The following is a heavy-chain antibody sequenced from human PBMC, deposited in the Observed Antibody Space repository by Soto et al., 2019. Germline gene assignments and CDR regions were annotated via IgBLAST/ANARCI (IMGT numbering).Heavy chain of an antibody. CDR1: GYPFTSYG. V-gene: IGHV1-18*04. CDR3: ARDSPPVDY. Sequence: ASVKVSCKASGYPFTSYGFSWVRQAPGQGLEWMGWMNPNNGNTDYAQKFQGRVTMTTDTSTSTAYMELRSLRSDDTAVYYCARDSPPVDYWGQGTLVTVSS. J-gene: IGHJ4*02. CDR2: MNPNNGNT.